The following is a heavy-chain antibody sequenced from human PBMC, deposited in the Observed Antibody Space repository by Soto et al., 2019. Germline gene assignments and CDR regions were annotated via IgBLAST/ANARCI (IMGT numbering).Heavy chain of an antibody. CDR1: GCKFSGYA. CDR3: AKSRYYDSTVVEY. J-gene: IGHJ4*02. V-gene: IGHV3-23*01. Sequence: GLMRLPCAVSGCKFSGYARSRIRKEKGEGLEWVSGISGSDGSTYYADSVKGRFTISSDNSKNTLWLQMNSLRAEETALYYCAKSRYYDSTVVEYWGQGTLVTVSS. D-gene: IGHD3-22*01. CDR2: ISGSDGST.